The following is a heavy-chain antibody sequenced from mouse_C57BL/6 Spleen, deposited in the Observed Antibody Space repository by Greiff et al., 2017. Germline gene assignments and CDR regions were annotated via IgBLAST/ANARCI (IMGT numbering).Heavy chain of an antibody. J-gene: IGHJ3*01. CDR1: GFTFSNYW. D-gene: IGHD4-1*02. CDR2: IRLKSDNYAT. Sequence: EVKLVESGGGLVQPGGSMKLSCVASGFTFSNYWMNWVRQSPEKGLEWVAQIRLKSDNYATHYAESVKGRFTISRDDSKSSVYLQMNNLRAEDTGIYYCPQLGTTFAYWGQGTLVTVSA. CDR3: PQLGTTFAY. V-gene: IGHV6-3*01.